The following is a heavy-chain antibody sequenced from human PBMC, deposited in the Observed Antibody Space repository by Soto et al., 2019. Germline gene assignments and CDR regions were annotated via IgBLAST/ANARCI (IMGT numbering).Heavy chain of an antibody. CDR3: AKASTVTTGIFDY. CDR2: ISGSGGST. D-gene: IGHD4-17*01. V-gene: IGHV3-23*01. CDR1: GFTFSSYA. Sequence: EVQLLESGGGLVQPGGSLRLSCAASGFTFSSYAMSWVRQAPGKGLEWVSAISGSGGSTYYADSVKGRFTISRDNSKNTPYLQMNSLRAEDTAVYYCAKASTVTTGIFDYWGQGTLVTVSS. J-gene: IGHJ4*02.